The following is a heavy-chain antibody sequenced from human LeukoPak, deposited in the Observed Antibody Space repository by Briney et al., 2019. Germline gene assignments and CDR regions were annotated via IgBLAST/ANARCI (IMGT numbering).Heavy chain of an antibody. D-gene: IGHD2-15*01. CDR1: GFTFSDYA. J-gene: IGHJ4*02. Sequence: RGSLTLSCAASGFTFSDYAMSWVRQAPGKGLEWVSAISGSGGSTYYADSVKGRFNISRDNSKNTLYLQMNSLRAEDTAVYYCAPLGPVVVVAATPPFDYWGQGTLVTVSS. V-gene: IGHV3-23*01. CDR2: ISGSGGST. CDR3: APLGPVVVVAATPPFDY.